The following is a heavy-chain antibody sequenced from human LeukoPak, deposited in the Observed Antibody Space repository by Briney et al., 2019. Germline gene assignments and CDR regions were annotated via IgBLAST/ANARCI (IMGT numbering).Heavy chain of an antibody. Sequence: PSETLSLTCTVSGGSISSYYWSWIRQPPGKGLEWIGYIYYSGSTNYNPSLKSRVTISVDTSKNQFSLKLSSVSPADTAVYYCARGNYYDSSGYYRPFDYWGQGTLVTVSS. CDR1: GGSISSYY. CDR2: IYYSGST. V-gene: IGHV4-59*01. D-gene: IGHD3-22*01. J-gene: IGHJ4*02. CDR3: ARGNYYDSSGYYRPFDY.